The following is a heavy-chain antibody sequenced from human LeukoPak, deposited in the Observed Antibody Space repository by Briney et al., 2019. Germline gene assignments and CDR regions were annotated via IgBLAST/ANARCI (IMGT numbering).Heavy chain of an antibody. J-gene: IGHJ4*02. D-gene: IGHD1-14*01. Sequence: PGGSLRLSCAASGFTFSSYGMHWVRQAPGKGLEGVAFIRYDGSNKYYADSVKGRFTISRDNSKNTLYLQMNSLRSEDTAVYYCARVGQTGYHFDYWGQGTLVTVSS. V-gene: IGHV3-30*02. CDR3: ARVGQTGYHFDY. CDR1: GFTFSSYG. CDR2: IRYDGSNK.